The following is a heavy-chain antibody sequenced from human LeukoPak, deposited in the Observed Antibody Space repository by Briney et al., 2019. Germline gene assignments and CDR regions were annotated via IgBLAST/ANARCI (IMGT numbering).Heavy chain of an antibody. J-gene: IGHJ4*02. D-gene: IGHD3-3*01. CDR3: ASGRRFLEWLLDY. CDR2: ISSSSSYI. Sequence: GGSLRPSCAASGFTFSSYSMNWVRQAPGKGLERVSSISSSSSYIYYADSVKGRFTISRDNAKNSLYLQMNSLRAEDTAVYYCASGRRFLEWLLDYWGQGTLVTVSS. V-gene: IGHV3-21*01. CDR1: GFTFSSYS.